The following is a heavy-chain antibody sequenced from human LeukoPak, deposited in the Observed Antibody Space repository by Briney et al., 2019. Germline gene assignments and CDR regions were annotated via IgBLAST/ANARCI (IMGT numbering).Heavy chain of an antibody. CDR3: SRHGNHVGGIQLWLSLDY. J-gene: IGHJ4*02. D-gene: IGHD5-18*01. CDR2: ISYIGST. V-gene: IGHV4-59*08. Sequence: SETLSLTCTVSGGSISSFYWSWIRQPPGKGLEWIGYISYIGSTNYNPSLKSRVTISVDTSKNQFSLKLSSVTAADTAVYYCSRHGNHVGGIQLWLSLDYWGQGTLVTVSS. CDR1: GGSISSFY.